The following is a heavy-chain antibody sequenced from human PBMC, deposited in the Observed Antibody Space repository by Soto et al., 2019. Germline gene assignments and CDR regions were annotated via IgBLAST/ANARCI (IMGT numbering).Heavy chain of an antibody. CDR2: IYYRGGT. CDR3: ARATADIWFDP. D-gene: IGHD2-2*01. Sequence: SETLSLTCSVSGGSISSGDYYWSWIRQPPGKGLELIGYIYYRGGTNYNSSLKSRVTISVDTSKNQFSLKLNSVTAADTAVYYCARATADIWFDPWGQGTLVTVYS. J-gene: IGHJ5*02. CDR1: GGSISSGDYY. V-gene: IGHV4-30-4*01.